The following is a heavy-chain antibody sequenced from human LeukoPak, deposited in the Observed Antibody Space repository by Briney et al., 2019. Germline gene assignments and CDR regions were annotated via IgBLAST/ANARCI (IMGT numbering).Heavy chain of an antibody. CDR1: GYTLTEFS. J-gene: IGHJ4*02. V-gene: IGHV1-24*01. CDR2: FDPEDGET. CDR3: ATWYYYDSSDYYLADY. Sequence: VKVSCKVSGYTLTEFSMHWVRQAPGKGPEWMGGFDPEDGETIYAQELQGRVTMTKDTSTDTAYMELSSLRSEDTAVYYCATWYYYDSSDYYLADYWGQGTLVTVSS. D-gene: IGHD3-22*01.